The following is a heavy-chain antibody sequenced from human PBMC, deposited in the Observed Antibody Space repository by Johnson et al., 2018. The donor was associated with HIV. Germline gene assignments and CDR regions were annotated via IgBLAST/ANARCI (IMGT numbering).Heavy chain of an antibody. V-gene: IGHV3-33*03. J-gene: IGHJ3*01. CDR3: AKATAGYHGSGSYYNDAFDV. Sequence: QVQLVESGGGVVQPGRSLRLSCAASGFTFSSFGMHWVRQAPGKGLEWVAFIWHDGRDVYYADSVKGRFTVSRDNSKNTLYLQMNSLRDDDTAVYYCAKATAGYHGSGSYYNDAFDVWGQGTMVTVSS. D-gene: IGHD3-10*01. CDR1: GFTFSSFG. CDR2: IWHDGRDV.